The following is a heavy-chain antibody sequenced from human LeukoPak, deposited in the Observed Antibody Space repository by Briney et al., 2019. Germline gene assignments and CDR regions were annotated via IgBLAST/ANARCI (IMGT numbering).Heavy chain of an antibody. J-gene: IGHJ6*03. CDR2: IRYDGSNK. D-gene: IGHD3-3*01. CDR1: GFTFSSYG. CDR3: AKGVIFGVVNHYYMDV. V-gene: IGHV3-30*02. Sequence: GGSLRLSCAASGFTFSSYGMHWVRQAPGKGLEWVAFIRYDGSNKYYADSVKGRFTISRDNSKNTLYLQMNSLRAEDTAVYYCAKGVIFGVVNHYYMDVWGKGTTVTVSS.